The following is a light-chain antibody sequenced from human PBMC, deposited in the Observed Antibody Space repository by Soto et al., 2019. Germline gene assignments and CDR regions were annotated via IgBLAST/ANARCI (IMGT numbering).Light chain of an antibody. Sequence: EIVLTQSPATLSLSPGERATLSCRASQSVSSYLAWYQQKPGQAPRLLIYDASNRATGISARFSGSGSGADFTLTNSSLEPEDFAVYYCLQRSNWPLTFGGGTQVEIK. CDR2: DAS. CDR3: LQRSNWPLT. V-gene: IGKV3-11*01. J-gene: IGKJ4*01. CDR1: QSVSSY.